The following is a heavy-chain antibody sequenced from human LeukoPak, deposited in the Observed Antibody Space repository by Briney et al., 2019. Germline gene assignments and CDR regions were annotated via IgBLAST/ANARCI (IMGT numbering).Heavy chain of an antibody. V-gene: IGHV3-23*01. J-gene: IGHJ4*02. CDR2: ISGSGGRT. CDR3: AKVDRPTYGSGSYSLYYFDY. CDR1: GFTFSSYA. Sequence: GGSLRLSCAASGFTFSSYAMSWVRQAPGKGLEWVSAISGSGGRTYYADSVKGRFTISRDNSKNTLYLQMNSLGAEDTAVYYCAKVDRPTYGSGSYSLYYFDYWGQGTLVTVSS. D-gene: IGHD3-10*01.